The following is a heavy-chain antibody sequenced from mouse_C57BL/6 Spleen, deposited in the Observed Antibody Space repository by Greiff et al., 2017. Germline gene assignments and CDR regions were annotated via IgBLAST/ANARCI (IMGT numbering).Heavy chain of an antibody. D-gene: IGHD2-2*01. CDR1: GYTFTSYW. V-gene: IGHV1-55*01. Sequence: VQLQQPGAELVKPGASVKMSCKASGYTFTSYWITWVKQRPGQGLEWIGDIYPGSGSTNYNEKFKSKATLTVDTSSSTAYMQLSSLTSEDSAVYYCAREGDYGYDGYAMDYWGQGTSVTVSS. CDR2: IYPGSGST. CDR3: AREGDYGYDGYAMDY. J-gene: IGHJ4*01.